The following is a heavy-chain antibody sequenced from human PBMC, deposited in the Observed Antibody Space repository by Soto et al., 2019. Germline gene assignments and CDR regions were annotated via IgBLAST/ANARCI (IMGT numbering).Heavy chain of an antibody. CDR3: ARDFYDILTGYYGTYYYDGMDV. Sequence: GGSLRLSCAASGFTFSSYSMNWVRQAPGKGLEWVSSISSSSSYIYYADSVKGRFTISRDNAKNSLYLQMNSLRAEDTAVYYCARDFYDILTGYYGTYYYDGMDVWGQGTTVTVS. CDR2: ISSSSSYI. D-gene: IGHD3-9*01. V-gene: IGHV3-21*01. CDR1: GFTFSSYS. J-gene: IGHJ6*02.